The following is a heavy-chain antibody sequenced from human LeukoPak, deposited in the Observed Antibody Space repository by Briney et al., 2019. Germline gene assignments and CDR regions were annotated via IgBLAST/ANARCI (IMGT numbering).Heavy chain of an antibody. CDR2: INPSGGST. CDR3: ARSYGDYRQYYFDY. CDR1: GYTFTNYY. V-gene: IGHV1-46*01. Sequence: ASVTVSFKASGYTFTNYYMHWVRQAPGQGLEWMGLINPSGGSTSYAQKFQGRVTMTRDTSTSTVYMELSSLRSEDTAVYYCARSYGDYRQYYFDYWGQGTLVTVSS. D-gene: IGHD4-17*01. J-gene: IGHJ4*02.